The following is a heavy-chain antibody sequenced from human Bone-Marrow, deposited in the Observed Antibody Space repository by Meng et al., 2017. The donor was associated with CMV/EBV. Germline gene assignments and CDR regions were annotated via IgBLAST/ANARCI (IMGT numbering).Heavy chain of an antibody. CDR1: GGSVRDYY. Sequence: SETLSLTCTVAGGSVRDYYRSWIRPPPGKGLEWIGYIFYSGNTKYNPSLEGRVIISVAPSKNQCTLSLTSLTAGDTAGYYCARDVTPDFWGQGTLVTVSS. CDR2: IFYSGNT. V-gene: IGHV4-59*02. D-gene: IGHD5-18*01. CDR3: ARDVTPDF. J-gene: IGHJ4*02.